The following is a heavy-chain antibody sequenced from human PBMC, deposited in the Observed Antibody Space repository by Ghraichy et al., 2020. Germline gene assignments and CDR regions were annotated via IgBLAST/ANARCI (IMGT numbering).Heavy chain of an antibody. CDR3: TTDLGYCSRTSCSIWEFCPPTCYYYMDV. V-gene: IGHV3-15*01. CDR2: IKSKTNGGTT. CDR1: GFTFNNAW. D-gene: IGHD2-2*01. Sequence: GGSLRLSCAASGFTFNNAWMSWVRQAPGKGLEWVGRIKSKTNGGTTDYAAPVKGRFIISRDDSKNTLYLQMKSLKTEDTAVYYCTTDLGYCSRTSCSIWEFCPPTCYYYMDVWGKGTTVTVS. J-gene: IGHJ6*03.